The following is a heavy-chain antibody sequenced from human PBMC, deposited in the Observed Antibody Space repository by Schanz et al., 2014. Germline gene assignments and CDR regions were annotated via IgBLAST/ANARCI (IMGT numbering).Heavy chain of an antibody. Sequence: EVQLVESGGGLVQPGGSLRLSCAVSGFIVRSNYMTWVRQAPGKGLEWVSFVHPGGSTYYPDSVKGRFTISRDSSKNTLYLQMNSRRPEDTPVYYCPADLWFGAVWGVWWGQGTLVTVSS. CDR1: GFIVRSNY. J-gene: IGHJ4*02. CDR3: PADLWFGAVWGVW. D-gene: IGHD3-10*01. V-gene: IGHV3-66*01. CDR2: VHPGGST.